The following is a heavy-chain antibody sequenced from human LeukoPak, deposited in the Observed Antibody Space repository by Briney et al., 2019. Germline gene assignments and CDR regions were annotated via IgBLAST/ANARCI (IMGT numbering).Heavy chain of an antibody. CDR3: ARLSSPLDAFDI. CDR2: IYYSGST. Sequence: SETLSLTCAVYGGSFSGYYWSWIRQPPGKGLEWIGYIYYSGSTNYNPSLKSRVTISVDTSKNQFSLKLSSVTAADTAVYYCARLSSPLDAFDIWGQGTMVTVSS. V-gene: IGHV4-59*12. J-gene: IGHJ3*02. D-gene: IGHD3-10*01. CDR1: GGSFSGYY.